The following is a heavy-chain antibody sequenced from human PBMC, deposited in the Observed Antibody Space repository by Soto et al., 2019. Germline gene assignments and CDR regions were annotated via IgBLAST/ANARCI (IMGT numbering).Heavy chain of an antibody. CDR1: GGSISSYY. Sequence: SETLSLTCTVSGGSISSYYWSLIRQPPGKGLEWIGYIYYSGSTNYNPSLKSRVTISIDTSKNQFSLTLTSVTAADTAVYYCASQATGWYTDYWGQGTLVTVSS. CDR2: IYYSGST. J-gene: IGHJ4*02. D-gene: IGHD6-19*01. CDR3: ASQATGWYTDY. V-gene: IGHV4-59*12.